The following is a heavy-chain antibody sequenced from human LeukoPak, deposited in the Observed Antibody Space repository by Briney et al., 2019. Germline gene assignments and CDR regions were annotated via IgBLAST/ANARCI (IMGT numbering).Heavy chain of an antibody. D-gene: IGHD3-3*01. J-gene: IGHJ4*02. Sequence: PGGSLRLSCAASGFTFSSYAMSWVRQAPGKGLEWVSAISGSGGSTYYADSVKGRITISRDNSKNTLYLQMNSLRAEDTAVYYCAKGSYDFWSYYFDYWGQGTLVTVSS. CDR1: GFTFSSYA. CDR2: ISGSGGST. CDR3: AKGSYDFWSYYFDY. V-gene: IGHV3-23*01.